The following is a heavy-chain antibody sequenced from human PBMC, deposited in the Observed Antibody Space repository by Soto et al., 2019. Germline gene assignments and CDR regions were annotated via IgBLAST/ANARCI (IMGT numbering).Heavy chain of an antibody. CDR1: RFTFSNYW. CDR2: IKQDGSEK. V-gene: IGHV3-7*01. Sequence: EVQLVESGGGLVQPGGSLRLSCAASRFTFSNYWMSWVRQAPGKGLEWVANIKQDGSEKYYVDSVKGRFTISRDNAKNSLYLHMNSRRAEDTAVYYCAREPRSIDYWGQGTLVTVSS. CDR3: AREPRSIDY. J-gene: IGHJ4*01.